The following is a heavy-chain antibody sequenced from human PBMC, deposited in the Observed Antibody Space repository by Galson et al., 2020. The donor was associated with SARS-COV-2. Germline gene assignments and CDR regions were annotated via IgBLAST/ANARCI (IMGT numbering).Heavy chain of an antibody. CDR2: IWYDGSNK. Sequence: GGSLRLSCAASGFTFSSYGMHWVRQAPGKGLEWVAVIWYDGSNKYYADSVKGRFTISRDNSKNTLYLQMNSLRAEDTAVYYCARDFMAVDSSGYYWGYWGQGTLVTVSS. CDR1: GFTFSSYG. V-gene: IGHV3-33*01. CDR3: ARDFMAVDSSGYYWGY. J-gene: IGHJ4*02. D-gene: IGHD3-22*01.